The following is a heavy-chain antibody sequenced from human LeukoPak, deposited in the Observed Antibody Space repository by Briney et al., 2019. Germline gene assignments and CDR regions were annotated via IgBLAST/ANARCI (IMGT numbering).Heavy chain of an antibody. CDR3: AREYYYGSGSYYTPHPTTVDY. V-gene: IGHV4-39*07. CDR1: GGSISSSSYY. J-gene: IGHJ4*02. Sequence: SETLSLTCTVSGGSISSSSYYWGWIRQPPGKGLEWIGSIYYSGSTYYNPSLKSRVTISVDTSKNQFSLKLSSVTAADTAVYYCAREYYYGSGSYYTPHPTTVDYWGQGTLVTVSS. D-gene: IGHD3-10*01. CDR2: IYYSGST.